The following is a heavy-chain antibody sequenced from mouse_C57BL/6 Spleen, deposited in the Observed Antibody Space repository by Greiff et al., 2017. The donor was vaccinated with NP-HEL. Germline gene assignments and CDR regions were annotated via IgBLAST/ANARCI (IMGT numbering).Heavy chain of an antibody. CDR1: GYSFTGYF. D-gene: IGHD2-3*01. Sequence: LVESGPELVKPGDSVKISCKASGYSFTGYFMNWVMQSHGKSLEWIGRINPYNGDTFYNQKFKGKATLTVDKSSSTAHMELRSLTSEDSAVYYCARWLLHYYAMDYWGQGTSVTVSS. CDR2: INPYNGDT. CDR3: ARWLLHYYAMDY. V-gene: IGHV1-20*01. J-gene: IGHJ4*01.